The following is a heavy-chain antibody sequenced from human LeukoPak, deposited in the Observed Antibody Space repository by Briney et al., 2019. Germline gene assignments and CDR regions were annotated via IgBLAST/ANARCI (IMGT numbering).Heavy chain of an antibody. V-gene: IGHV3-74*01. CDR2: INGDGRST. D-gene: IGHD6-19*01. J-gene: IGHJ4*02. Sequence: GGSLRLSCAASGFSCSRYWMYWVREAPGERLVWVSRINGDGRSTSHADSVKGRFTISRDNAKNTLYLQMNSLRAEDTAVYYCAKDQDSSGWYGYTDRYFDYWGQGTLVTVSS. CDR3: AKDQDSSGWYGYTDRYFDY. CDR1: GFSCSRYW.